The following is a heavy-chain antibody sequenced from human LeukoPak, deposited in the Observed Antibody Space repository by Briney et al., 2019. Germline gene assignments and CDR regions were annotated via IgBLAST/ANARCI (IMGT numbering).Heavy chain of an antibody. CDR3: ARVGSGATPFDY. J-gene: IGHJ4*02. V-gene: IGHV5-10-1*01. CDR2: IDPSDSYT. Sequence: GESLKISCKGSGYSFTSYWISWVRQMPGKGLEWMGRIDPSDSYTNYSPSFQGHVTISADKSISTAYLQWSSLKASDTAMYYCARVGSGATPFDYWGQGTLVTVSS. D-gene: IGHD1-26*01. CDR1: GYSFTSYW.